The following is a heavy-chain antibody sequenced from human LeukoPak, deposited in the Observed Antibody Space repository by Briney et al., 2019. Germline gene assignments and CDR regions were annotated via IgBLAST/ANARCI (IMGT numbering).Heavy chain of an antibody. D-gene: IGHD6-19*01. Sequence: ASVKVSCKASGGTFSSYAISWVRQAPGQGLAWMGRIIPILGIANYAQKFQGRVTITADKSTSTAHMELSSLRSEDTAVYYCASGSSGWSSGMDVWGQGTTVTVSS. CDR2: IIPILGIA. J-gene: IGHJ6*02. V-gene: IGHV1-69*04. CDR3: ASGSSGWSSGMDV. CDR1: GGTFSSYA.